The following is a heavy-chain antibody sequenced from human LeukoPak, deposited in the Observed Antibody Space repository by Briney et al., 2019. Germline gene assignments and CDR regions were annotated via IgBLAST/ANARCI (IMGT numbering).Heavy chain of an antibody. D-gene: IGHD5-12*01. J-gene: IGHJ4*02. CDR3: ARVIGYSRYDAFDY. CDR1: GFTVSSNY. Sequence: GGSLRLSCAVSGFTVSSNYMSWVRQAPGKGLEWVSVINSGGRTYYADSVKGRFTISRDNSKNTLYLQMNSLRAEDTAVYYCARVIGYSRYDAFDYWGQGTLVTVSS. CDR2: INSGGRT. V-gene: IGHV3-53*01.